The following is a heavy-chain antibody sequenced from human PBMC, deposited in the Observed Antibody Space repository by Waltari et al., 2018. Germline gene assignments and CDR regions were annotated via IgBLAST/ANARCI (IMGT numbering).Heavy chain of an antibody. J-gene: IGHJ3*02. D-gene: IGHD6-13*01. CDR2: IIQIIGTA. CDR1: GGTFSSYA. CDR3: ARVAAAERAFDI. V-gene: IGHV1-69*18. Sequence: QVQLVQSGAEVKKPGSSVKVSCKDSGGTFSSYAISWVRQAPGKGLEWMGRIIQIIGTANNAQKFQGRVTITADDATSTAYMELSSLRSEDTAVYYCARVAAAERAFDIWGQGTMVTVSS.